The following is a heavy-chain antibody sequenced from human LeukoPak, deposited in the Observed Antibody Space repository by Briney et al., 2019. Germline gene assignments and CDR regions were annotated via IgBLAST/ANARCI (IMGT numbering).Heavy chain of an antibody. J-gene: IGHJ4*02. CDR1: GGSFSGYY. Sequence: SETLSLTCAVYGGSFSGYYWSWIRQPPGKGLEWIGEINHSGSTNYNPSLKSRVTISVDTSKNQFSLKLSSVTAADTAVYYCARGPPRPVAPIPFYWGQGTLVTVSS. V-gene: IGHV4-34*01. D-gene: IGHD5-24*01. CDR2: INHSGST. CDR3: ARGPPRPVAPIPFY.